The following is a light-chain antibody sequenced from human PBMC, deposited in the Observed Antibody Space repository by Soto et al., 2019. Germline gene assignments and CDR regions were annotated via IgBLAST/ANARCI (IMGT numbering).Light chain of an antibody. J-gene: IGLJ7*01. Sequence: QSVLTQSPSASASLGASVKLTCTLSSGNSNYAIAWHQRQPEKGPRFLMKVNSGGSHIKGDGIPDRFSGSSSGAERYLFISSLQSEDEADYYCPTWGTGSAIVVFGGGTQLTVL. CDR3: PTWGTGSAIVV. CDR1: SGNSNYA. V-gene: IGLV4-69*01. CDR2: VNSGGSH.